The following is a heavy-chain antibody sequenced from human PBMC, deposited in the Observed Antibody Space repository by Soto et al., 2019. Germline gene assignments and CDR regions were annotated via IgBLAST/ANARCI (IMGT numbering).Heavy chain of an antibody. CDR2: INPNSGDT. CDR1: GYTFSGYY. V-gene: IGHV1-2*02. Sequence: AASVKVSCKASGYTFSGYYIHWVRQAPGQGLEWMGWINPNSGDTNYAQKFQGRVTMTRDTSITTAYMEMSRLRTDDTAVYYCVRDPGFRGLFEWSLDVWGQGTKVTVYS. D-gene: IGHD3-3*01. J-gene: IGHJ6*02. CDR3: VRDPGFRGLFEWSLDV.